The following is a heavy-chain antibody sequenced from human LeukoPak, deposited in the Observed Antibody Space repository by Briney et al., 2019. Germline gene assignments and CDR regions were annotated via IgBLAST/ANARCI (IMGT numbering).Heavy chain of an antibody. CDR3: ARLGTLDPHWYFDL. Sequence: PGGSLRLSCAASGFTFIAYAMTWVRQAPGKGLQWVSAISGSGGSTHYADSVKGRFTISRDNSKNTLYLQMDSLRAEGTAVYYCARLGTLDPHWYFDLWGRGTLVTVSS. V-gene: IGHV3-23*01. CDR1: GFTFIAYA. D-gene: IGHD1-14*01. CDR2: ISGSGGST. J-gene: IGHJ2*01.